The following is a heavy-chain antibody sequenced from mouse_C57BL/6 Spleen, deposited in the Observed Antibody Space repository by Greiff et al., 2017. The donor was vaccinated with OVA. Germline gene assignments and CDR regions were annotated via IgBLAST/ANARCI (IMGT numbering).Heavy chain of an antibody. Sequence: QVQLQQSGPELVKPGASVKISCKASGYAFSSSWMNWVKQRPGKGLEWIGRIYPGDGDTNYNGKFKGKATLTADKSSSTAYMQLSSLTSEDSAVYCCARSAGRRAMDYWGQGTSVTVSS. CDR2: IYPGDGDT. J-gene: IGHJ4*01. D-gene: IGHD1-1*01. CDR1: GYAFSSSW. CDR3: ARSAGRRAMDY. V-gene: IGHV1-82*01.